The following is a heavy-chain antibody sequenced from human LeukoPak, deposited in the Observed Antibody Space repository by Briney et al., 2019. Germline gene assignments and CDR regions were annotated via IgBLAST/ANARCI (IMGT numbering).Heavy chain of an antibody. J-gene: IGHJ4*02. Sequence: GGSLRLSCAASGFTFSSYAMDWVRQAPGKGLEWVTIISYGGSNKYYADYVKGRFTISRDNSKNTLYLQMNSLRAEDTAVYYCARNFRDGYNNSFDYWGQGTLVTVSS. V-gene: IGHV3-30*04. CDR3: ARNFRDGYNNSFDY. D-gene: IGHD5-24*01. CDR1: GFTFSSYA. CDR2: ISYGGSNK.